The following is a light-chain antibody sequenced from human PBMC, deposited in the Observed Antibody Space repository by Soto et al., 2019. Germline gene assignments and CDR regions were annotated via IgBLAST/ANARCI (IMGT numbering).Light chain of an antibody. CDR2: EVN. Sequence: QSALTQPPSASGSPGQSVTISCTGTSTDVGSYNYVSWYQRDPGKAPKLIIYEVNKRPSGVPDRFSGSKSGNTASLTVSGLQAEDEADYYCSSYLNYNSEVFGTGTKVTVL. CDR3: SSYLNYNSEV. CDR1: STDVGSYNY. V-gene: IGLV2-8*01. J-gene: IGLJ1*01.